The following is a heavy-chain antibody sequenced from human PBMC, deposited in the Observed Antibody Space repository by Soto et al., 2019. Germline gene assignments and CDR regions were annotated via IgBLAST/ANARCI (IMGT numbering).Heavy chain of an antibody. Sequence: SGPTLVNPTQTLTLTCTFSGFSLTTNGVGVGWIRQPPGKALEWLALIYWDGDKRYRPSLKNRLTITKDTSKNQVVLTMTNLDPADTAMYYCVHILAPPQYYFDYWGQGIWVTVSS. V-gene: IGHV2-5*02. J-gene: IGHJ4*02. D-gene: IGHD2-21*01. CDR3: VHILAPPQYYFDY. CDR2: IYWDGDK. CDR1: GFSLTTNGVG.